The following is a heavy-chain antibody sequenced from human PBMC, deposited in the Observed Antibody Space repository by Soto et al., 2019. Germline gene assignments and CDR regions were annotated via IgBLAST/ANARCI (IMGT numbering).Heavy chain of an antibody. V-gene: IGHV3-66*01. Sequence: EVQLVESGGGLVQPGGSLRLSCAASGFTVSSNYMSWVRQAPGKGLEWVSVIYSGGSTYYADSVNGRFTISRENSQNTLYLEMNSLKAEETAGYYCARGIMSTVTKLGFFDYWGQGTLVTVSS. J-gene: IGHJ4*02. D-gene: IGHD4-17*01. CDR2: IYSGGST. CDR3: ARGIMSTVTKLGFFDY. CDR1: GFTVSSNY.